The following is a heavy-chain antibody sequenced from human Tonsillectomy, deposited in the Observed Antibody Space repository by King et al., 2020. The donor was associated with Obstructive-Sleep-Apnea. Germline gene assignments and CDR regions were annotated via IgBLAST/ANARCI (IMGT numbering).Heavy chain of an antibody. J-gene: IGHJ6*02. CDR1: GFTFRTYI. CDR3: VTNKQGEDQLLYGLDV. V-gene: IGHV3-30*04. D-gene: IGHD2-2*01. CDR2: ILFDGSYK. Sequence: VQLVESGGGVVQPGRSLRLSCAASGFTFRTYILYWVRQAPGKGLDWVAFILFDGSYKYYTDSVNGRFTISRDKSRNTLYLQMNSLRAEDTAIYYCVTNKQGEDQLLYGLDVWGQGTAVTVSS.